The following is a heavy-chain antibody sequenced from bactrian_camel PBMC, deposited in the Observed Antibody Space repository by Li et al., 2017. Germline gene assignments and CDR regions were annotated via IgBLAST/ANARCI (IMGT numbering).Heavy chain of an antibody. V-gene: IGHV3S40*01. Sequence: DVQLVESGGGSVQAGESLRLSCAASGYSGSCMGWFRQAPGREREGVATMSLPYGTTVIADSVSGRFTISQDIGKKTIYLQMNNLRPEDTNVYYCATGTRLSRPWHVSRETGSWGQGTQVTVS. J-gene: IGHJ6*01. CDR3: ATGTRLSRPWHVSRETGS. CDR2: MSLPYGTT. D-gene: IGHD7*01. CDR1: GYSGSC.